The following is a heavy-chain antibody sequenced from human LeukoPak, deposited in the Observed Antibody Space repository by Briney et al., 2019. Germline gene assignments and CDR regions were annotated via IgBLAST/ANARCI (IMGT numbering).Heavy chain of an antibody. V-gene: IGHV3-23*01. CDR1: GFTFTTYA. D-gene: IGHD5-12*01. CDR3: AIGPPYGGYSD. CDR2: ISGSGGTT. J-gene: IGHJ4*02. Sequence: GGSLRLSCAASGFTFTTYAMTWVGQAPGKGPEGVSTISGSGGTTYYAHSLKGRFTISRDNSKNTLYLQMNSLRAEYTAVYYVAIGPPYGGYSDWGQGTLVTVSS.